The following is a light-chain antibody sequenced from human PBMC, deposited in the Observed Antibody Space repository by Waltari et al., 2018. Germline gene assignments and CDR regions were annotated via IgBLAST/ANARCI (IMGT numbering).Light chain of an antibody. CDR1: PSVLFSTNNKNY. Sequence: DLVMTQSPDSLAVSLGERATINCKSSPSVLFSTNNKNYLAWYQQKTGQPPKLLFYWASTRESGVPDRFSGSGSGTDFTLTISSLQAEDVAVYYCQQYRSTLWTFGQGTRVEIK. CDR2: WAS. J-gene: IGKJ1*01. V-gene: IGKV4-1*01. CDR3: QQYRSTLWT.